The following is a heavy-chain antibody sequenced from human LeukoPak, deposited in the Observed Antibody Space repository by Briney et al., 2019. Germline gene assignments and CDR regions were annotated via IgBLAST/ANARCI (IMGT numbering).Heavy chain of an antibody. J-gene: IGHJ6*03. CDR2: IIPIFGTA. V-gene: IGHV1-69*05. CDR1: GGTFSSYA. Sequence: SVKVSCKASGGTFSSYAISWVQQAPGQGLEWMGGIIPIFGTANYAQKFQGRVTITTDESTSTAYMELSSLRSEDTAVYYCARSESSSLRDYYYMDVWGKGTTVTVSS. CDR3: ARSESSSLRDYYYMDV.